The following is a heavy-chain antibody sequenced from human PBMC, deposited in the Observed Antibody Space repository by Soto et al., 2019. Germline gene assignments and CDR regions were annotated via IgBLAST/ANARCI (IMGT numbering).Heavy chain of an antibody. CDR1: GGSRGRGDYS. CDR3: ARDGTRDGYNYELIY. V-gene: IGHV4-31*03. J-gene: IGHJ4*02. Sequence: NPAVTITVSGGSRGRGDYSWSWSRHRPGTGLECIGSIYDSESTYYNPSLHSRVTTSVDTAKNQFSLKLSSVTAADTAVYYCARDGTRDGYNYELIYWGQGTLLNVSS. D-gene: IGHD5-12*01. CDR2: IYDSEST.